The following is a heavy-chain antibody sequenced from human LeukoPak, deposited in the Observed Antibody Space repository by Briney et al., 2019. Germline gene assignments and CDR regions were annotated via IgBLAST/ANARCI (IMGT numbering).Heavy chain of an antibody. J-gene: IGHJ6*03. CDR2: IYYSGST. D-gene: IGHD3-22*01. V-gene: IGHV4-59*01. CDR1: GGSIGSYY. Sequence: SETLSLTCTVSGGSIGSYYWNWIRQPPGKGLEWIGYIYYSGSTNYNPSLKSRVTISVDTSKNQFSLKLSSVTAADTAVYYCARSTYYYDSSGYSYYSYYYMDVWGKGTTATISS. CDR3: ARSTYYYDSSGYSYYSYYYMDV.